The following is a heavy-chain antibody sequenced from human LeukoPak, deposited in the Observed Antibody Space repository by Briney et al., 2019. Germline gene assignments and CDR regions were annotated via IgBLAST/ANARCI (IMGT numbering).Heavy chain of an antibody. CDR1: GFTFSSYS. D-gene: IGHD3-10*01. J-gene: IGHJ4*02. V-gene: IGHV3-21*01. Sequence: SGGSLRLSCAASGFTFSSYSMNWVRQAPGKGLEWVSSISSSSSYIYYADSVKGRFTISRDNAKNSLYLQMNSLRAEDTAVYYCARMIGWFGELSVWGQGTLVTVSS. CDR3: ARMIGWFGELSV. CDR2: ISSSSSYI.